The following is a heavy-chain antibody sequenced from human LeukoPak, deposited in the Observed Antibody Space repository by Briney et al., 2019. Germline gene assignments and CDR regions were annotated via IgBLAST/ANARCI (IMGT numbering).Heavy chain of an antibody. D-gene: IGHD6-13*01. V-gene: IGHV3-30*18. Sequence: GWSLRLSCAASGFTFSSYGMHWVRQAPGKGLEWVAVISYDGSNKYYADSVKGRFTISRDNSKNTLYLQMNSLRAEDTAVYYCAKDQGYSSSWYTFDIWGQGTMVTVSS. CDR2: ISYDGSNK. CDR1: GFTFSSYG. CDR3: AKDQGYSSSWYTFDI. J-gene: IGHJ3*02.